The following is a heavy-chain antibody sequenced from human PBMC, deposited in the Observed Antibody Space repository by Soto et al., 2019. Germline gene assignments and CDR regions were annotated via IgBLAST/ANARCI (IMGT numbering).Heavy chain of an antibody. V-gene: IGHV1-18*01. CDR1: GYTFTSYA. Sequence: ASVKVSCKASGYTFTSYAMHWVRQAPGQRLEWMGWISAYNGNTNYAQKLQGRVTMTTDTSTSTAYMELRSLRSDDTAVYYCARVGIAVAGTLPYYYYYGMDVWGQGTTVTVSS. J-gene: IGHJ6*02. CDR2: ISAYNGNT. D-gene: IGHD6-19*01. CDR3: ARVGIAVAGTLPYYYYYGMDV.